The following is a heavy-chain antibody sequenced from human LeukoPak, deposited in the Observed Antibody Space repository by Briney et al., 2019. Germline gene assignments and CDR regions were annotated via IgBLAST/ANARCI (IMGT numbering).Heavy chain of an antibody. Sequence: GGSLRLSCAASGFTFSSYNMNWVRQAPGKGLEWVSFISSSSSHIYYADSVKGRFTISRDNAKNSLYLQMNSLRAEDTAVYYCARDAYGLGYWGQGTLVTVSS. CDR2: ISSSSSHI. D-gene: IGHD3-16*01. CDR1: GFTFSSYN. V-gene: IGHV3-21*01. J-gene: IGHJ4*02. CDR3: ARDAYGLGY.